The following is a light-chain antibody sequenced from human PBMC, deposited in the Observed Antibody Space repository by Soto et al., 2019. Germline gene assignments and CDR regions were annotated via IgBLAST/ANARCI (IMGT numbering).Light chain of an antibody. CDR2: GAS. Sequence: EIVMTQSPATLSVSPGERATFCLMVSQSVSSNLAWYQQKPGQAPRLLIYGASIRATGLPARFSGSGSGTEFTLTISTLQSEDFGISYCHHYNNWPPWTFGQGTKVDIK. J-gene: IGKJ1*01. CDR3: HHYNNWPPWT. V-gene: IGKV3-15*01. CDR1: QSVSSN.